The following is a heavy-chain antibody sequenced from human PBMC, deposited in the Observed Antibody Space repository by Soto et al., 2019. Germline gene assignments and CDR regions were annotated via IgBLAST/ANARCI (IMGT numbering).Heavy chain of an antibody. CDR1: GYTFTNYD. D-gene: IGHD5-18*01. CDR2: VNPNSGYT. V-gene: IGHV1-8*01. CDR3: ARSYSQGWTDY. Sequence: ASVKVSCKASGYTFTNYDITWVRQAAGQGLEWVGWVNPNSGYTAYAQKFVGRGTMTRNTHLRTAYMELSSLTSGDTAVYYCARSYSQGWTDYWGQGTLVTVSS. J-gene: IGHJ4*02.